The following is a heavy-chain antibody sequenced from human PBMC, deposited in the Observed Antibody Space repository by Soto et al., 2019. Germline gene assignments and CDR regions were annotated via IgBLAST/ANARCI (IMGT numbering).Heavy chain of an antibody. D-gene: IGHD6-13*01. J-gene: IGHJ5*02. CDR1: GGSISSYY. CDR3: AREISIIAAAGTRWFDP. Sequence: PSETLSLTCTVSGGSISSYYWSWIRQPPGKGLEWIGYIYYSGSTNYNPSLKSRVTISVDTSKNQFSLKLSSVTAADTAVYYCAREISIIAAAGTRWFDPWGQGTLVTVSS. CDR2: IYYSGST. V-gene: IGHV4-59*12.